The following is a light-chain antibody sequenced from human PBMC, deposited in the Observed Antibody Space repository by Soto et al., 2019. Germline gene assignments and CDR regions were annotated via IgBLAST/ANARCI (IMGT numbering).Light chain of an antibody. J-gene: IGLJ2*01. CDR3: SSYTSSFTVV. V-gene: IGLV2-14*03. CDR1: SSDVGGYNY. Sequence: QSALTQPASVSGSPGQSITISCTGSSSDVGGYNYVSWYQHHPGKAPKLMIYDVTNRPSGISNRFSGSKSGNTASLTISGLPAEDEADYFCSSYTSSFTVVFGGGTKLTVL. CDR2: DVT.